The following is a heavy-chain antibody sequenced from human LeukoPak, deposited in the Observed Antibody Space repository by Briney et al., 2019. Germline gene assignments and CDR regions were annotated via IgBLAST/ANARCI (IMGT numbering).Heavy chain of an antibody. D-gene: IGHD4-17*01. Sequence: GGSLRLSCAASGFTFSSYSMNWVRQAPGKGLEWVASISSSSRHIYYADSGKGGFHISRHNDKQSLYLQMNSLRAEDLGVYYCARDIEDDGEYYRMAVWGQGTTVTVSS. CDR3: ARDIEDDGEYYRMAV. CDR2: ISSSSRHI. J-gene: IGHJ6*02. CDR1: GFTFSSYS. V-gene: IGHV3-21*01.